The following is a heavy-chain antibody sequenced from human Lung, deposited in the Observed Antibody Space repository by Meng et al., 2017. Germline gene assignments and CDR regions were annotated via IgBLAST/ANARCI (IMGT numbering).Heavy chain of an antibody. V-gene: IGHV1-46*02. CDR3: TRDHSTADVTVWWFDP. CDR2: INPSDGYT. Sequence: QVQLVQSGAEGKNPGAAGKVSCKASGYTFNRHWMNWVRQAPGQGLEWMGIINPSDGYTMYEQKFQDRITITGDTSTGTVYMELSGLRSEDTAVYYCTRDHSTADVTVWWFDPWGQGTLVTVSS. CDR1: GYTFNRHW. J-gene: IGHJ5*02. D-gene: IGHD4-17*01.